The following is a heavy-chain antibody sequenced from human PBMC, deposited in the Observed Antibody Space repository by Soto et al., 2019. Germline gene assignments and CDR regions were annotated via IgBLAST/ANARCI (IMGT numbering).Heavy chain of an antibody. CDR1: GGSFSGYY. Sequence: SETLSLTCAVYGGSFSGYYWSWIRQPPGKGLEWIGEINHSGSTNYNPSLKSRVTISVDTSKNQFSLKLSSVTAADTAVYYCARRGRQLVAYCGQGSLVTVSS. CDR3: ARRGRQLVAY. CDR2: INHSGST. D-gene: IGHD5-12*01. V-gene: IGHV4-34*01. J-gene: IGHJ1*01.